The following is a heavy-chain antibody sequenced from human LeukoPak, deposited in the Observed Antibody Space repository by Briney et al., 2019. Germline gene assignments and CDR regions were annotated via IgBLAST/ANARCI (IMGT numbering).Heavy chain of an antibody. D-gene: IGHD3-22*01. V-gene: IGHV3-23*01. CDR3: AKRGVVIRVILVGFHKEAYYFDS. CDR1: GITLSNYG. J-gene: IGHJ4*02. CDR2: ISGSGGGT. Sequence: GRSLRLSCAVSGITLSNYGMNWVRLAPGKGLEWVAGISGSGGGTNYADSVKGRFTISRDNPKNTLYLQMNSLGAEDTAVYFCAKRGVVIRVILVGFHKEAYYFDSWGQEALVTVSS.